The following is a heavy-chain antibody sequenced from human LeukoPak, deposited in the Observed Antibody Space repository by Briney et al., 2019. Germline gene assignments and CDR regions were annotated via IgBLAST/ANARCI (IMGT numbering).Heavy chain of an antibody. V-gene: IGHV4-30-2*01. CDR1: GGSISSSGYS. CDR2: IYNSGST. CDR3: ARAEHGPTYYYDSSGPLDY. J-gene: IGHJ4*02. Sequence: SQTLSLTCAVSGGSISSSGYSWSWIRQPPGKGLEWIGYIYNSGSTYYNPSLKSRVTISVDRSKNQFSLKLSSVTAADTAVYYCARAEHGPTYYYDSSGPLDYWGQGTLVTVSS. D-gene: IGHD3-22*01.